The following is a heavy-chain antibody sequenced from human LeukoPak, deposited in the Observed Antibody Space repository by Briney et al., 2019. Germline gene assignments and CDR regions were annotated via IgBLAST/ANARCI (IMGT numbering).Heavy chain of an antibody. Sequence: ASVKVSCKASGYTFTNYGISWVRQAPGQGLELMGWISAYNGNTNYAQNLQGRVTMTTDTSTSTAYMELRSLRYDDTDVYYCERGDNYDILTGYQTPSHLSDYWGQGTLVTVSS. D-gene: IGHD3-9*01. CDR1: GYTFTNYG. V-gene: IGHV1-18*01. J-gene: IGHJ4*02. CDR2: ISAYNGNT. CDR3: ERGDNYDILTGYQTPSHLSDY.